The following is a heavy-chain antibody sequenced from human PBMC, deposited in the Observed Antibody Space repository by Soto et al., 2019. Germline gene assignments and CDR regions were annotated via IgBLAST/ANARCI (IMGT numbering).Heavy chain of an antibody. V-gene: IGHV3-23*01. CDR2: ISGSGGST. J-gene: IGHJ3*02. CDR1: GFTFRGNA. CDR3: VRKRVLTIFGVVIIELRGAFDI. D-gene: IGHD3-3*01. Sequence: PGGSLSLSCPASGFTFRGNAVSWVRRAPGKGLEWVSAISGSGGSTYYADSVKGRFTISRDNSKNTLYLQMNSLRAEDTAVYYCVRKRVLTIFGVVIIELRGAFDIWGQGTMVTVSS.